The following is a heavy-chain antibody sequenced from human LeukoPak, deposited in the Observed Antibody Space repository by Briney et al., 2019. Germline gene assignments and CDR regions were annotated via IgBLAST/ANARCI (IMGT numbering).Heavy chain of an antibody. Sequence: SETLSLTCTVSGGSISSSSYYWGWIRQPPGKGLEWIGSIYYSGSTYYNPSLKSRVTISVDTSKNQFSLKLSTVTAADTAVYYCARGEITMIVVVTFDYWGQGTLVTVSS. D-gene: IGHD3-22*01. V-gene: IGHV4-39*07. CDR1: GGSISSSSYY. J-gene: IGHJ4*02. CDR3: ARGEITMIVVVTFDY. CDR2: IYYSGST.